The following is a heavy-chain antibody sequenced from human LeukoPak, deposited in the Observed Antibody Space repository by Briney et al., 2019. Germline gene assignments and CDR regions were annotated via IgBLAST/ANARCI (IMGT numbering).Heavy chain of an antibody. J-gene: IGHJ4*02. CDR3: ARHPSSGYYFFDY. V-gene: IGHV4-4*02. Sequence: SETLSLTCAVSGGSISSSNWWSWVRQPPGKGLEWIGEIYHSGSTNYNPSLKSRVTISVDTSKNQFSLKLSSVTAADTAVYYCARHPSSGYYFFDYWGQGTLVTVSS. CDR2: IYHSGST. CDR1: GGSISSSNW. D-gene: IGHD3-22*01.